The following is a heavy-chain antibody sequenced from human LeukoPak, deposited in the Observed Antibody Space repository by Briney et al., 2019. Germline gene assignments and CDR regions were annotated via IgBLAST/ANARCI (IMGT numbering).Heavy chain of an antibody. CDR2: IYTSGST. D-gene: IGHD6-13*01. Sequence: SETLSLTCAVYGGSFSGYYWSWIRQPAGKGLEWIGRIYTSGSTNYNPSLKSRVTMSVDTSKNQFSLKLSSVTAADTAVYYCARDLTRYSSSWPDAFDIWGQGTMVTVSS. CDR1: GGSFSGYY. V-gene: IGHV4-4*07. CDR3: ARDLTRYSSSWPDAFDI. J-gene: IGHJ3*02.